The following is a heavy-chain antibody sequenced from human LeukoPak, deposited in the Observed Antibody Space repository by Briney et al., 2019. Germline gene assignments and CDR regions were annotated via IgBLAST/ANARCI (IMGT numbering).Heavy chain of an antibody. V-gene: IGHV3-9*01. CDR2: ISWNSDSI. J-gene: IGHJ4*02. CDR1: GFTFDDYT. D-gene: IGHD1-1*01. CDR3: AKAQNRYNWNDEFDY. Sequence: PGRSLRLSCAASGFTFDDYTMHWVRQAPGKGLEWVSSISWNSDSIGYADSVKGRFTISRDNAKSSLYLQMNSLRVEDTALYYCAKAQNRYNWNDEFDYWGQGTLVTVSS.